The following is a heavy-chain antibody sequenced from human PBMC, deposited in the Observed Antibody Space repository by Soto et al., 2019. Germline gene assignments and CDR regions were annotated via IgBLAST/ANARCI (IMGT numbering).Heavy chain of an antibody. D-gene: IGHD1-7*01. CDR2: IFHSGYT. CDR3: ARDSLTGNYFDP. Sequence: SEPLSLNHSNFGLAIRTCGDRRKSIQHPPAQVLEWIGYIFHSGYTSYNPSLKSRVTISVDKSKNQFSLDLSFVTAADTAVYYCARDSLTGNYFDPWGQGTLVTVSS. J-gene: IGHJ5*02. CDR1: GLAIRTCGDR. V-gene: IGHV4-30-2*01.